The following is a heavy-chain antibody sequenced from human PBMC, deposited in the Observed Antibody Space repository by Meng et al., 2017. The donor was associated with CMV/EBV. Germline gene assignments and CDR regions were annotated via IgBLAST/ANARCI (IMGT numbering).Heavy chain of an antibody. D-gene: IGHD6-6*01. CDR3: ARDQYNSLRRTGFDP. CDR2: IIPIFGTA. Sequence: SVKVSCKASGGTFSSYAISWVRQAPGQGLEWMGGIIPIFGTANYAQKFQGRVTITTDESTSTAYMELSSLRSEDTAVYYCARDQYNSLRRTGFDPWGQGTLVTVSS. V-gene: IGHV1-69*05. CDR1: GGTFSSYA. J-gene: IGHJ5*02.